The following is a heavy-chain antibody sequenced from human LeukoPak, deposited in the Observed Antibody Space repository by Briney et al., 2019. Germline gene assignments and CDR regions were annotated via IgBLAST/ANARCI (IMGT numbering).Heavy chain of an antibody. CDR3: ARAIWFGELCSWFDP. D-gene: IGHD3-10*01. CDR2: IYHSGST. CDR1: GGSISSGGYS. Sequence: PSETLSLTCAVSGGSISSGGYSWSWIRQPPGKGLEWIGYIYHSGSTYYNPSLKSRVTISVDRSKNQFSLKLSSVTAADTAVYYCARAIWFGELCSWFDPWGQGTLVTVSS. J-gene: IGHJ5*02. V-gene: IGHV4-30-2*01.